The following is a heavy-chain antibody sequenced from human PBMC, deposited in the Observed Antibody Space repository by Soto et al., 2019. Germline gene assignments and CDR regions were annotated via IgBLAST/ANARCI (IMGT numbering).Heavy chain of an antibody. D-gene: IGHD3-3*01. V-gene: IGHV3-23*01. CDR1: GFTFSSYA. CDR3: AKGSVLRFLEWLPMDV. Sequence: GGSLRLSCAASGFTFSSYAMSWVRQAPGKGLEWVSAISGSGGSTYYADSVKGRFTIPRDNSKNTLYLQMNSLRAEDTAVYYCAKGSVLRFLEWLPMDVWGQGTTVTVSS. J-gene: IGHJ6*02. CDR2: ISGSGGST.